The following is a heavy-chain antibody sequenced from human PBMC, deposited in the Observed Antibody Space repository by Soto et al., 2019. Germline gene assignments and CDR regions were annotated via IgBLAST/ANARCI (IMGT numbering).Heavy chain of an antibody. D-gene: IGHD6-19*01. CDR2: IYYSGST. Sequence: SETLSLTCTVSGGSIRSNCWTWIRQPPGKGLEWIGYIYYSGSTNYNPSLKSRVTISVDTSKNQFSLKLSSVTAADTAVYYCAKQGIAVAGTGFDPWGQGTLVTVSS. J-gene: IGHJ5*02. V-gene: IGHV4-59*01. CDR1: GGSIRSNC. CDR3: AKQGIAVAGTGFDP.